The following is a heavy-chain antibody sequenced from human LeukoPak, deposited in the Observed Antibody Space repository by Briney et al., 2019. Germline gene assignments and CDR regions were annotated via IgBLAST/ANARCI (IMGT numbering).Heavy chain of an antibody. CDR3: ARVLAGHNWFDP. Sequence: SQTLSLTCTVSGGSISSDDYYWSWIRQPPGKGLEWIGYIYYSGSTYYNPSLKNRVTISVDTSKNQFSLKLSSVTAADTAVYYCARVLAGHNWFDPWGQGTLVTVSS. CDR2: IYYSGST. V-gene: IGHV4-30-4*01. D-gene: IGHD3-3*01. CDR1: GGSISSDDYY. J-gene: IGHJ5*02.